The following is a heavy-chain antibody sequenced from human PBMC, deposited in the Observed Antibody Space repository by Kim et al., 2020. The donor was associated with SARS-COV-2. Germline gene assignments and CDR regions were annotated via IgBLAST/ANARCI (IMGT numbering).Heavy chain of an antibody. Sequence: GSTNYNPSLKSRVTITVDTSKNQFTLKLSSVTAADTAVYYCARSRSGFDYWGQGTLVTVSS. CDR3: ARSRSGFDY. D-gene: IGHD2-2*01. V-gene: IGHV4-34*01. CDR2: GST. J-gene: IGHJ4*02.